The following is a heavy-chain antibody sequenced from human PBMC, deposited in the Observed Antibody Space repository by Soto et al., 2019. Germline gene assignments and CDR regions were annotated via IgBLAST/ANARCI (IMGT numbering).Heavy chain of an antibody. CDR2: ISAYNGNT. CDR1: GYTFTSYG. V-gene: IGHV1-18*01. J-gene: IGHJ3*02. D-gene: IGHD3-16*02. CDR3: ARRYYDYVWGSYHSDAFDI. Sequence: QVQLVQSGAEVKKPGASVKVSCKASGYTFTSYGISWVRQAPGQGLEWMGWISAYNGNTNYAQKLQGRVTMTTDTSTSTAYMELRSLRSDDTAVYYCARRYYDYVWGSYHSDAFDILGQGTMVTVSS.